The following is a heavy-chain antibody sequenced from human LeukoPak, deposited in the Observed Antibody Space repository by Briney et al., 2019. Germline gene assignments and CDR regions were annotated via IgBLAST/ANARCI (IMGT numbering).Heavy chain of an antibody. J-gene: IGHJ4*02. CDR2: INWNGGSS. V-gene: IGHV3-20*04. Sequence: PGGSLRLSCAASGFAFDDYGMSWVRQAPGKGLEWVSGINWNGGSSGYADSVKGRFTISRDNAKNSLYLQMNSLRAEDTALYYCARAYSSSWYFFDYWGQGTPVTVSS. CDR3: ARAYSSSWYFFDY. D-gene: IGHD6-13*01. CDR1: GFAFDDYG.